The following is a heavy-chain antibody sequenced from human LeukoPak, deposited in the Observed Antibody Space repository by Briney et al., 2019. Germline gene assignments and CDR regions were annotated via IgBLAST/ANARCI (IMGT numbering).Heavy chain of an antibody. CDR1: GYTFTSYD. J-gene: IGHJ4*02. CDR3: ARATVTRDGDY. V-gene: IGHV1-2*02. CDR2: MNPNSGGT. Sequence: ASVKVSCKASGYTFTSYDINWVRQATGQGLEWMGWMNPNSGGTNYAQKFQGRVTMTRDTSISTAYMELSRLRSDDTAVYYCARATVTRDGDYWGQGTLVTVSS. D-gene: IGHD4-11*01.